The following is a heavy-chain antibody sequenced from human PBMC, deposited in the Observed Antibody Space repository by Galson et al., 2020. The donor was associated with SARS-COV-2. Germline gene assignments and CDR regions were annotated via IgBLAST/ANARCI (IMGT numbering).Heavy chain of an antibody. CDR3: ARDPGYCSSTSCYIFYDYYGMDV. CDR2: IWYDGSNK. CDR1: GFTFSSYG. V-gene: IGHV3-33*01. D-gene: IGHD2-2*01. Sequence: TGGSLRLSCAASGFTFSSYGMHWVRQAPGKGLEWVAVIWYDGSNKYYADSVKGRFTISRDNSKNTLYLQMNSLRAEDTAVYYCARDPGYCSSTSCYIFYDYYGMDVWGQGTTVTVSS. J-gene: IGHJ6*02.